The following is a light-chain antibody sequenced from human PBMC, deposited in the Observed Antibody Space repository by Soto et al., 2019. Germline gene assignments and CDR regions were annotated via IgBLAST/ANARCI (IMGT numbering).Light chain of an antibody. CDR3: ETWYSNTHKV. CDR2: LDRSGSY. V-gene: IGLV4-60*02. CDR1: SGHSTYI. J-gene: IGLJ3*02. Sequence: QSVLTQSSSASASLGSSVKLTCILSSGHSTYIVAWHQQQPGKAPRFLMTLDRSGSYNRGSGVPDRFSGSSSGADRYLTISNLQFEDEGDYYCETWYSNTHKVFGGGTKLTVL.